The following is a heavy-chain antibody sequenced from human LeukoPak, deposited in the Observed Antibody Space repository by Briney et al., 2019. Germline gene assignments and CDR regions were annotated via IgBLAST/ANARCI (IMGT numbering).Heavy chain of an antibody. CDR3: AREWELLITNWFDP. CDR2: IWYDGSNK. V-gene: IGHV3-33*01. CDR1: GFIFSNYG. Sequence: GGSLRLSCAASGFIFSNYGMHWVRQAPGKGLEWVAVIWYDGSNKYHADSVKGRFTFSRDNAKNSLYLQMNSLRAEDTAVYYCAREWELLITNWFDPWGQGTLVTVSS. J-gene: IGHJ5*02. D-gene: IGHD1-26*01.